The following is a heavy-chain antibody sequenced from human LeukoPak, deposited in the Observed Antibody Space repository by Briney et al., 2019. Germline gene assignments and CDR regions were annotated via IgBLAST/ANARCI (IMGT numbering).Heavy chain of an antibody. D-gene: IGHD3/OR15-3a*01. J-gene: IGHJ6*04. Sequence: GGSLRLSCAASGFTFSDCWMSWVRQAPGKGLEGVTTMKDDRTEKYYVDSVKGRFTISRDNAKYSQYLQMNSLRTEDTAVYYCARFGLGTAALDVWGKGTTVTVSS. V-gene: IGHV3-7*01. CDR3: ARFGLGTAALDV. CDR1: GFTFSDCW. CDR2: MKDDRTEK.